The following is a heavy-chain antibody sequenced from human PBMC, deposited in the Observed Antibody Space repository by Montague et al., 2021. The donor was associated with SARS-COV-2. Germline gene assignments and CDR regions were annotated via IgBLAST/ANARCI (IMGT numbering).Heavy chain of an antibody. CDR2: VYHSGYT. V-gene: IGHV4-38-2*01. Sequence: SETLSLTCSVSGFSISSGFYWSWIRQSPGKGPEWIVTVYHSGYTHYNPSLKGRVTVSIDTSKNQFSLTVTSVTAADTAVYFCARRGYTGSDYFDYWGQGTLVTVYS. D-gene: IGHD5-12*01. CDR3: ARRGYTGSDYFDY. CDR1: GFSISSGFY. J-gene: IGHJ4*02.